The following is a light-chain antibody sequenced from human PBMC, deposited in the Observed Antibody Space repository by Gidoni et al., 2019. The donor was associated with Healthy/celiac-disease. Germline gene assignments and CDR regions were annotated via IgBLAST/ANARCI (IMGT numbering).Light chain of an antibody. CDR2: AAS. Sequence: DIQMTQSPSPLSASVGDRVNSTCRASQGISNYLAWYQQKPGKVPKLLIYAASTLQSGVPSRFSGSGSGTDFTLTISSLQPEDVATYYCQKYNSAPWTFGQGTKVEIK. J-gene: IGKJ1*01. CDR3: QKYNSAPWT. CDR1: QGISNY. V-gene: IGKV1-27*01.